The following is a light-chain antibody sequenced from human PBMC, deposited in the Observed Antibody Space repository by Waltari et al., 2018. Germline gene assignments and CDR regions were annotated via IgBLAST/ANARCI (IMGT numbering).Light chain of an antibody. J-gene: IGLJ2*01. CDR2: EVS. CDR3: SAYAGSNNVI. V-gene: IGLV2-8*01. Sequence: QSALTQPPSASGSPGQSVTISCTGTSTDIGTYNYVSWYQHHPGKAPRLMAYEVSKRPSGVPVRFSGSKSGNTASLIVSGLQAEDEADYFCSAYAGSNNVIFGGGTKLTVV. CDR1: STDIGTYNY.